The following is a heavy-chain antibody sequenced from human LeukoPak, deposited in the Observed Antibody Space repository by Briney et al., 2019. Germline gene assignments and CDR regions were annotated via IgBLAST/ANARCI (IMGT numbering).Heavy chain of an antibody. J-gene: IGHJ3*02. CDR1: GLSISSYY. D-gene: IGHD3-16*01. CDR2: IYYSGST. CDR3: ARDSAVGGVKAAFDI. Sequence: SETLSLTCTVSGLSISSYYWSWVRQPPGKGLEWIGYIYYSGSTNYNPSLKSRVTISVDTSKNQFSLKLSPVTAADTAVYYCARDSAVGGVKAAFDISGQGTMVTASS. V-gene: IGHV4-59*01.